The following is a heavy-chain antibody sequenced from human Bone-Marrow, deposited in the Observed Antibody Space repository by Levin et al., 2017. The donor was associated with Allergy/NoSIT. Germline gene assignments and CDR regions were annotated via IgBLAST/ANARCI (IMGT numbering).Heavy chain of an antibody. V-gene: IGHV3-74*03. CDR2: INPDGTTT. J-gene: IGHJ3*02. D-gene: IGHD1-26*01. Sequence: GESLKISCAVSGFTFSNFWMHWVRQAPGKGLVWVSRINPDGTTTTYADSVKGRFIVSRDNAKNTLYLHMNNLRLEDTAVYFCARRGEWGRSFDMWGQGTLVTVSS. CDR3: ARRGEWGRSFDM. CDR1: GFTFSNFW.